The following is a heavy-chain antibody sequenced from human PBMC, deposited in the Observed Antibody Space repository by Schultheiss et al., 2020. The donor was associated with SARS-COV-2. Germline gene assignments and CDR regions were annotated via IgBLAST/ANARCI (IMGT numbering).Heavy chain of an antibody. CDR3: ARHRRGQLGRYYYYYMDV. D-gene: IGHD6-6*01. Sequence: GESLKISCKGSGYSFTSYWIGWVRQMPGKGLERMGIIYPGDSDTRYSPSFQGQVTISADKSISTAYLQWSSLKASDTAMYYCARHRRGQLGRYYYYYMDVWGKGTTVTVSS. V-gene: IGHV5-51*01. J-gene: IGHJ6*03. CDR1: GYSFTSYW. CDR2: IYPGDSDT.